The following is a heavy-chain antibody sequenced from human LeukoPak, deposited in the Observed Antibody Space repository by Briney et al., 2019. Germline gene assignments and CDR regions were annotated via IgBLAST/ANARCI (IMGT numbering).Heavy chain of an antibody. V-gene: IGHV4-34*01. CDR3: ARGSQVDDFWSGYRAPLDY. Sequence: PSETLSLTCAVYGGSFSGYYWSWIRQPPGKGLEWIGEINHSGSSNYNPSLKSRVIMSVDMSKSQFSLKVSSVTAADTAVYFCARGSQVDDFWSGYRAPLDYWGQGTLVTVSS. CDR2: INHSGSS. D-gene: IGHD3-3*01. CDR1: GGSFSGYY. J-gene: IGHJ4*02.